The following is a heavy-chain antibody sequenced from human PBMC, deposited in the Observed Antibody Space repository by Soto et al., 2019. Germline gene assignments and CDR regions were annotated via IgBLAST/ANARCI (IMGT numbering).Heavy chain of an antibody. D-gene: IGHD2-15*01. CDR2: ISSSSSFI. J-gene: IGHJ4*02. V-gene: IGHV3-21*01. Sequence: EVQLVESGGGLVKPGWSLRLSCAASGFSLSDYSMNWIRQAPGKGREWVASISSSSSFIHYAESMKGRFTISRDNAKNSLYLQMNSLSAEDTAVYYCAGSSDDGRDNWGQGTLVTVSS. CDR3: AGSSDDGRDN. CDR1: GFSLSDYS.